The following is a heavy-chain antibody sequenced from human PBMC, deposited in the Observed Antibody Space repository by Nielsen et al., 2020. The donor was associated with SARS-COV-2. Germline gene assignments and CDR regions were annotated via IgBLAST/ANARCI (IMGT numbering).Heavy chain of an antibody. Sequence: GSLRLSCAVYGGSFSGYYWSWIRQPPGKGLEWIGEINHSGSTNYNPSLKSRVTISVDKSKNQFSLKLSSVTAADTAVYYCARDGYSYGQGAFDIWGQGTMVTVSS. CDR1: GGSFSGYY. D-gene: IGHD5-18*01. CDR3: ARDGYSYGQGAFDI. CDR2: INHSGST. J-gene: IGHJ3*02. V-gene: IGHV4-34*01.